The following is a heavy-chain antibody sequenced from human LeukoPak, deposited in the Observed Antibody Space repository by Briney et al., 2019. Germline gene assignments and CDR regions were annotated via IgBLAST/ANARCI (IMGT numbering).Heavy chain of an antibody. V-gene: IGHV4-61*02. CDR3: ARARMVRGDMAGDAFDI. CDR2: ISSSGST. D-gene: IGHD3-10*01. J-gene: IGHJ3*02. CDR1: GDSISSGDYY. Sequence: SETLSLTCTVSGDSISSGDYYWSWIRQPAGKGLEWIVRISSSGSTNYNPSLKSRVTISVDTSKNQFSLKLSSVTAADTAVYYCARARMVRGDMAGDAFDIWGQGTMVTVSS.